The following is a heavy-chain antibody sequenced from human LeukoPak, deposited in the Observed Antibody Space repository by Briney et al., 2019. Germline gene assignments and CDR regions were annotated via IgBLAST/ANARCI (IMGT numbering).Heavy chain of an antibody. J-gene: IGHJ4*02. Sequence: GGPLRLSCGASGYTFGDYGMSWVRQVPGKGLEWVSGTNLRGVNTGYADFVKGRFTISRDNAKSSLYLQMNSLRVEDTALYHCARKGLGGELGGFDSWGQGTLVTVSS. CDR2: TNLRGVNT. CDR3: ARKGLGGELGGFDS. D-gene: IGHD1-7*01. V-gene: IGHV3-20*01. CDR1: GYTFGDYG.